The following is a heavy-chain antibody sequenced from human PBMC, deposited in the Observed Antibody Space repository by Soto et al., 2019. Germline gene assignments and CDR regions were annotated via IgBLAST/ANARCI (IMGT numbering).Heavy chain of an antibody. CDR3: ARADTSGWYGGDFDY. D-gene: IGHD6-19*01. Sequence: SETLSLTCAVYGGSFSGYYWSWIRQPPGKGLEWIGEINHSGSTNYNPSLKSRVTISVDTSKNQFSLKLSSVTAADTAVYYCARADTSGWYGGDFDYWGQGTLVTVSS. CDR1: GGSFSGYY. J-gene: IGHJ4*02. CDR2: INHSGST. V-gene: IGHV4-34*01.